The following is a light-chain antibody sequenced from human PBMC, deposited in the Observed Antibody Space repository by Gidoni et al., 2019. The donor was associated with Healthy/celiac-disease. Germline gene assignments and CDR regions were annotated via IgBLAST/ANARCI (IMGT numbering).Light chain of an antibody. Sequence: SYEPTQPPSVSVSPRQTASTPGSGAKLGDKYGCWYQQKPGQSPVLVNYQDSKRPSGIPERFSGSNSGNTATLTISGTQAMDEADCYWPAWDSSKGVFGTGTKVTVL. CDR2: QDS. CDR3: PAWDSSKGV. CDR1: KLGDKY. J-gene: IGLJ1*01. V-gene: IGLV3-1*01.